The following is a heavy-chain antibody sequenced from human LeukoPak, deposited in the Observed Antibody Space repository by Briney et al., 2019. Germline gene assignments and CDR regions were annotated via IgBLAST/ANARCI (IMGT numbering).Heavy chain of an antibody. CDR3: ARRYYYNLGSFPFDF. J-gene: IGHJ4*02. CDR1: GGPFSGYF. Sequence: SETLSLTCTVSGGPFSGYFWSWMRGSSGKGGEWIGETHNSGTRNYNPSLNTRVTISEDTSKNQFYLNLSSVTAADTAVYYCARRYYYNLGSFPFDFWGQGTLVTVSS. V-gene: IGHV4-34*01. D-gene: IGHD3-10*01. CDR2: THNSGTR.